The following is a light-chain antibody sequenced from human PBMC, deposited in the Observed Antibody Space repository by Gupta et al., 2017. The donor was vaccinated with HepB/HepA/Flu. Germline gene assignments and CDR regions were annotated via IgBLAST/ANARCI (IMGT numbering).Light chain of an antibody. CDR2: RNN. V-gene: IGLV10-54*04. CDR1: HNNVGNQG. J-gene: IGLJ3*02. Sequence: QAGLTQPPSVSKDLRQTATLTCLGNHNNVGNQGAAWLQQHQGHPPKLLSYRNNKRPSGISERFSASRSGNTVSLTITELQPEDEADYYCSAWDSSLGAWVFGGGTKLTVL. CDR3: SAWDSSLGAWV.